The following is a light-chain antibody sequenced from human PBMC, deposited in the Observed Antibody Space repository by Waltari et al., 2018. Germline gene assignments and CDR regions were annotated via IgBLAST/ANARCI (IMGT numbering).Light chain of an antibody. CDR1: QSILHTSNNKNY. J-gene: IGKJ2*01. CDR2: WAS. V-gene: IGKV4-1*01. CDR3: QQYFDNPRT. Sequence: EIVMTQSPESLAVSLGETAPITCKSSQSILHTSNNKNYLAWYQQKPGQPPRLLIYWASSRDSGVPDRFSGSGSGTDFTLTISSLQAEDVAVYYCQQYFDNPRTFGQGTRLEIK.